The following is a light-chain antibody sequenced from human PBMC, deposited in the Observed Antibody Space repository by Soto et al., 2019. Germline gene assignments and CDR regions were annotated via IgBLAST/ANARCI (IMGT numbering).Light chain of an antibody. V-gene: IGKV3-15*01. Sequence: IVMTQSPVTLSVSXGERVTLSCRASETVRTNLAWFQQXPGQTPRPLIFGASTRATGIPTRFTGSGSETEFTLTIDSLQSEDLAVYYCQQYYNWPAYTFGQGTRLEIK. J-gene: IGKJ5*01. CDR1: ETVRTN. CDR3: QQYYNWPAYT. CDR2: GAS.